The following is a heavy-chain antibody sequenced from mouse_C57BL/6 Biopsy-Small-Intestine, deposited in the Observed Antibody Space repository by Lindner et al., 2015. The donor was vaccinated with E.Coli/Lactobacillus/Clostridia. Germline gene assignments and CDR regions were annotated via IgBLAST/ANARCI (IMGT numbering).Heavy chain of an antibody. J-gene: IGHJ3*01. V-gene: IGHV1-14*01. D-gene: IGHD1-1*01. CDR1: GYTFTSYG. CDR2: ISPYNDNT. Sequence: KASGYTFTSYGISWVRQAPGQGLEWMAWISPYNDNTNYAQKLQGRVTMTTDTSTSTVYMELRSLRSDDTAVYYCARVRGYDYVPDAFDIWGQGTMVTVSS. CDR3: ARVRGYDYVPDAFDI.